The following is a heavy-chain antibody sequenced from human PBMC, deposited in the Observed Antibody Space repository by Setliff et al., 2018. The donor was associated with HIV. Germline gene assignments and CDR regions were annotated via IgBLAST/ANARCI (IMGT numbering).Heavy chain of an antibody. J-gene: IGHJ4*02. V-gene: IGHV4-39*07. Sequence: LSLTCTVSGGSISSRNFYWGWIRQPPGKGLEWIGSIAYTGSGYYNSSLKSRVTISVDTSRNECSLKLTSVTAADTAVYYCAREVRWELPQGFDHWGQGSQVTVSS. CDR2: IAYTGSG. CDR3: AREVRWELPQGFDH. CDR1: GGSISSRNFY. D-gene: IGHD1-26*01.